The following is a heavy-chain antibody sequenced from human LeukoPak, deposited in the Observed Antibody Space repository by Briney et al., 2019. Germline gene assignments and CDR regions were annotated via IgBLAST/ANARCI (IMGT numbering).Heavy chain of an antibody. CDR2: ISAYNGNT. CDR3: ARVASPYSSSWEYNWFDP. J-gene: IGHJ5*02. V-gene: IGHV1-18*01. CDR1: GYTFTSYG. Sequence: ASVKVSCKASGYTFTSYGISWVRQAPGQGLEWMGWISAYNGNTNYAQKLQGRVTMTTDTSTSTAYMELRSLRSDDTAVYYCARVASPYSSSWEYNWFDPWGQGTLVTVSS. D-gene: IGHD6-13*01.